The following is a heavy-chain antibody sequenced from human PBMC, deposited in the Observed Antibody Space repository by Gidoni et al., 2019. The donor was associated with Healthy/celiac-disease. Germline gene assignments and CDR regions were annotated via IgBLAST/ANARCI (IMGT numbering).Heavy chain of an antibody. CDR2: IYPGDSDT. CDR1: GFSFANYW. V-gene: IGHV5-51*01. J-gene: IGHJ3*02. CDR3: ARRAIRVVVNDAFDI. Sequence: EVQLVQSGAEVKKPGASMEISCKGSGFSFANYWIAWVRQMPGKGLEWMGIIYPGDSDTRYSPSFQGHVTISADKSISTAYLQWSSLKASDTAMYYCARRAIRVVVNDAFDIWGQGTMVTVSS. D-gene: IGHD3-22*01.